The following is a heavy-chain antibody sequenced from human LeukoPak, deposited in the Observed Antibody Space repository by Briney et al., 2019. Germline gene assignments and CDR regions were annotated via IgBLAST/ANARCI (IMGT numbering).Heavy chain of an antibody. CDR3: AKDRGTYFFSDY. J-gene: IGHJ4*02. CDR2: IRFDGTNK. V-gene: IGHV3-30*02. Sequence: GGSLRLSCAASGFTFSSYGMYWVRQAPGKGLEWMAYIRFDGTNKYYAESVKGRFTISRDNSKNTLYLQMNSLKPEDAAIYYCAKDRGTYFFSDYWGQGTPVTVSS. D-gene: IGHD1-26*01. CDR1: GFTFSSYG.